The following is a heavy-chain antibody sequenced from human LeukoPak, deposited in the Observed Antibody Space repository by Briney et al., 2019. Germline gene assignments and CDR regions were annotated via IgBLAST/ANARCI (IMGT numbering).Heavy chain of an antibody. J-gene: IGHJ6*03. V-gene: IGHV1-69*05. CDR2: IIPIFGTA. CDR3: ARGYPNYDFRSNYYYYYYMDV. Sequence: GSSVKVSCKASGGTFSSYAISWVRQAPGQGLEWMGGIIPIFGTANYAQKFQGRVTITTDESTSTAYMELSSLRSEDTAVYYCARGYPNYDFRSNYYYYYYMDVWGKGTTVTVSS. CDR1: GGTFSSYA. D-gene: IGHD3-3*01.